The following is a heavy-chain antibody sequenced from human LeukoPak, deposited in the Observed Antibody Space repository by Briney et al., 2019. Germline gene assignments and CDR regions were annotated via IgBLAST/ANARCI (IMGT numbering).Heavy chain of an antibody. D-gene: IGHD6-13*01. CDR2: INPSGGST. CDR1: GYTFTSYY. Sequence: ASVKVSCKASGYTFTSYYMHWVRQAPGQGLEWMGIINPSGGSTSYVQKFQGRVTMTKDTSTSTVYMELSSLRSEDTAVYYCARDPGAAAGTLAVDYWGQGTLVTVSS. J-gene: IGHJ4*02. V-gene: IGHV1-46*01. CDR3: ARDPGAAAGTLAVDY.